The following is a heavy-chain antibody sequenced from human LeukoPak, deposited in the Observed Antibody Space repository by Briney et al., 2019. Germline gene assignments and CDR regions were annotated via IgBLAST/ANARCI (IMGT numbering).Heavy chain of an antibody. D-gene: IGHD5-18*01. V-gene: IGHV4-34*01. CDR1: GGSFSGYY. CDR2: IKHSGST. J-gene: IGHJ5*02. CDR3: ARGLRRVSAMVLLKGGFDP. Sequence: SETLSLTCAVYGGSFSGYYWSWIRQPPGKGLEWIEEIKHSGSTNYNPSLKSRVTISVDTSKNQFSLKLSSVTAADTAVYYCARGLRRVSAMVLLKGGFDPWGQGTLVTVSS.